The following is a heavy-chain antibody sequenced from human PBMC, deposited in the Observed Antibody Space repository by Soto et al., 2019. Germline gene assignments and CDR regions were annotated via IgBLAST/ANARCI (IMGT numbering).Heavy chain of an antibody. J-gene: IGHJ3*02. Sequence: GVLRLSCAASGFTFSSYWMSWVRQAPGKGLEWVANIKQDGSEKYYVDSVKGRFTISRDNAKNSLYLQMNSLRAEDTAVYYCARGVVPETTEEPSDAFDIWGQGTMVTVSS. CDR2: IKQDGSEK. CDR3: ARGVVPETTEEPSDAFDI. CDR1: GFTFSSYW. V-gene: IGHV3-7*03. D-gene: IGHD2-2*01.